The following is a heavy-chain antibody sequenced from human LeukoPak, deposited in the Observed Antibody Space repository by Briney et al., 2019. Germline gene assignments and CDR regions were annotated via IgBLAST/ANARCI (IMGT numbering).Heavy chain of an antibody. CDR1: GFTFSSYA. CDR3: ARSSSSGYAYYFDY. CDR2: ISDDGTNT. D-gene: IGHD6-19*01. J-gene: IGHJ4*02. Sequence: GRSLRLSCAASGFTFSSYAMHWVRQAPGKGLECVAFISDDGTNTYYAHSVKGRFTISRDNSKNTLYLQMDSLRAEDTALYYCARSSSSGYAYYFDYWGQGTLVTVSS. V-gene: IGHV3-30*04.